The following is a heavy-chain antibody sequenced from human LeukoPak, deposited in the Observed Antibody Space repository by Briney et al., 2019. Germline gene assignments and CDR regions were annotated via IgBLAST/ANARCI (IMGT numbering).Heavy chain of an antibody. CDR1: GYTFTGYY. CDR2: INPNSGGT. V-gene: IGHV1-2*02. CDR3: ARGRGRAGIWFWEPHQRPIDY. Sequence: ASVKVSCKASGYTFTGYYMHWVRQAPGQGLEWMGWINPNSGGTNYAQKFQGRVTMTRDTSISTAYMELSRLRSDDTAVYYCARGRGRAGIWFWEPHQRPIDYWGQGTLVTVSS. D-gene: IGHD3-10*01. J-gene: IGHJ4*02.